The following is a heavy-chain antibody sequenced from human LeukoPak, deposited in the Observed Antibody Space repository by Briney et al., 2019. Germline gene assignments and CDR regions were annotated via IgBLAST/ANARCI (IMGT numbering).Heavy chain of an antibody. CDR2: ISGSGGST. CDR3: ARGAYYYDSSGYPFDY. CDR1: GFTFSSYG. Sequence: GGSLRFSCAASGFTFSSYGMSWDRQAPGKGLEWVSAISGSGGSTYYADSVKGRFTISRDNSKNTLYLQMNSLRAEDTAVYYCARGAYYYDSSGYPFDYWGQGTLVTVSS. J-gene: IGHJ4*02. D-gene: IGHD3-22*01. V-gene: IGHV3-23*01.